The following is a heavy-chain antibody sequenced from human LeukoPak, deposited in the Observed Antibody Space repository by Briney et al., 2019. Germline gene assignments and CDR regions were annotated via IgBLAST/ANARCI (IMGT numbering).Heavy chain of an antibody. CDR3: ARSYNQDCSSTSCQAGNWNYYGMDV. J-gene: IGHJ6*02. Sequence: SQTLSLTCTVSGGSISSGGYYWSWIRQHPGKGLEWVGYIYYSGSTYYNPSLKSRVTISVDTSKNQFSLKLSSVTAADTAVHYCARSYNQDCSSTSCQAGNWNYYGMDVWGQGTTVTVSS. CDR1: GGSISSGGYY. V-gene: IGHV4-31*03. CDR2: IYYSGST. D-gene: IGHD2-2*01.